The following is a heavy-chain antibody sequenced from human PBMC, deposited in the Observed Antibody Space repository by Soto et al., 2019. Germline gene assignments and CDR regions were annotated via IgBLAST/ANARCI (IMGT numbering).Heavy chain of an antibody. Sequence: ASVKVSCKVSGYTLTELSMHWVRQAPGKGLEWMGGFDPEDGETIYAQKFQGRVTMTEDTSTDTAYMELSSLRSEDTAVYYCATVRLRLGELSLFPWFGPWGQVTLVTVSS. V-gene: IGHV1-24*01. D-gene: IGHD3-16*02. J-gene: IGHJ5*02. CDR2: FDPEDGET. CDR3: ATVRLRLGELSLFPWFGP. CDR1: GYTLTELS.